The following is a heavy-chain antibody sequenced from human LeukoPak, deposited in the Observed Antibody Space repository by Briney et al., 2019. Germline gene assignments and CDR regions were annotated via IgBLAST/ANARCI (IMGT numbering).Heavy chain of an antibody. CDR2: ISSSGSTI. J-gene: IGHJ4*02. V-gene: IGHV3-11*01. CDR1: GFTFSDYY. D-gene: IGHD6-19*01. Sequence: GGSLRLSRAASGFTFSDYYMSWIRQAPGKGLEWVSYISSSGSTIYYADSVKGRFTISRDNAKNSLYLQMNSLRAEDTAVYYCARDRGIAVAAFDYWGQGTLVTVSS. CDR3: ARDRGIAVAAFDY.